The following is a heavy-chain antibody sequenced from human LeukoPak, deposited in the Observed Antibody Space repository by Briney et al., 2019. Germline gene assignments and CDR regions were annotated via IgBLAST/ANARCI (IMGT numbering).Heavy chain of an antibody. V-gene: IGHV1-2*06. CDR3: ARDLKRGGYSYGTGY. J-gene: IGHJ4*02. CDR1: GYTFTGYY. CDR2: INPNTGGT. D-gene: IGHD5-18*01. Sequence: ASVKVSCKTSGYTFTGYYMHWVRQAPGQGLEWMGRINPNTGGTNYAQNLQGRVTMTRDTSISTAYMELSRLRSDDTAVYYCARDLKRGGYSYGTGYWGQGTLVTVSS.